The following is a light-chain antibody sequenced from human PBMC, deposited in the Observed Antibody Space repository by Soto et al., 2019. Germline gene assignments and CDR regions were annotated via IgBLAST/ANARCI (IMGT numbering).Light chain of an antibody. CDR2: KAS. Sequence: DIQMTQSPSTLSSSVGDRVTITCRASQSVSSSLAWYQQKPGKAPNLLISKASTLESGVPSRFSGSGSGTEFTLTISSLQPDDFATYYCQQYDTYPWTFGQGTKVAIK. J-gene: IGKJ1*01. V-gene: IGKV1-5*03. CDR1: QSVSSS. CDR3: QQYDTYPWT.